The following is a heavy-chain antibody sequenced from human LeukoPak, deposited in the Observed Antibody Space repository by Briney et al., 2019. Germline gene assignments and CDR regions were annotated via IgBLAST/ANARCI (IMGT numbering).Heavy chain of an antibody. CDR2: IKSKTDGGTT. Sequence: GGSLRLSCAASGFTFSNAWMSWVRQAPGEGLEWVGRIKSKTDGGTTDYAAPVKGRFTISRDDSKNTLYLQMNSLKTEDTAVYYCARGSMVRGVIMGYYYYYGMDVWGKGTTVTVSS. CDR3: ARGSMVRGVIMGYYYYYGMDV. V-gene: IGHV3-15*01. CDR1: GFTFSNAW. J-gene: IGHJ6*04. D-gene: IGHD3-10*01.